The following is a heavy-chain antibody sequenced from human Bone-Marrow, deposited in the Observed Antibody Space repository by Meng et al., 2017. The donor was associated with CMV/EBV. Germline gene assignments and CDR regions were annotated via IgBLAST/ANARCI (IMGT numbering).Heavy chain of an antibody. V-gene: IGHV3-11*04. CDR2: ISSSGSTI. CDR3: ASVDYSNSSYYYYGMDV. J-gene: IGHJ6*02. CDR1: GVTFSDYY. D-gene: IGHD4-11*01. Sequence: GSLRFSCAASGVTFSDYYRSWIRQAPGKGLEWVSYISSSGSTIYYADSVKGRFTISRDNAKNSLYLQMNSLRAEDTAVYYCASVDYSNSSYYYYGMDVWGQGTTVTVSS.